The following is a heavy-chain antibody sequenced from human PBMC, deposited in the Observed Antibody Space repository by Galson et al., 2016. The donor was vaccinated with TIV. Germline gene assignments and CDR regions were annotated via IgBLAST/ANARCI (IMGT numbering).Heavy chain of an antibody. V-gene: IGHV4-59*11. J-gene: IGHJ6*03. D-gene: IGHD6-19*01. CDR3: ARGGSGWPRVPAYYYSYMVV. CDR1: GGSITTHY. CDR2: IYHTGSA. Sequence: TLSLTCTVSGGSITTHYWSWIRQPPGKGLEWIGYIYHTGSANYNPSLKSRATMSVDTSNNQFSLKLSSVTAADTAVYYCARGGSGWPRVPAYYYSYMVVWGKGTTVTVSS.